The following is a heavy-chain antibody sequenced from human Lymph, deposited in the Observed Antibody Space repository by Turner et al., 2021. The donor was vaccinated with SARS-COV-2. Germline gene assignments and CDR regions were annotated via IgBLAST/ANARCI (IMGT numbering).Heavy chain of an antibody. CDR2: IYSSGRT. Sequence: QVQLQESGPGLVKPSEPLSLTCTVSGGSVTSSSYYWGWIRQPPGKGLEWIGNIYSSGRTYYNPSLKSRVTISVDTAKNQFSLKLSSVAAADTAVYYCARQGWLRGYFDYWSQGTLVTLSS. V-gene: IGHV4-39*01. CDR3: ARQGWLRGYFDY. D-gene: IGHD5-18*01. J-gene: IGHJ4*02. CDR1: GGSVTSSSYY.